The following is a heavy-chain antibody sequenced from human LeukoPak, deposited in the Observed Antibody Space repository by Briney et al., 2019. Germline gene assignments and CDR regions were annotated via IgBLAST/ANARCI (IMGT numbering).Heavy chain of an antibody. CDR2: TSSSSAYT. CDR3: ARGLVEMATRYFDL. V-gene: IGHV3-21*04. J-gene: IGHJ2*01. CDR1: GFTFSSFS. D-gene: IGHD5-24*01. Sequence: PGGSLRLSCAASGFTFSSFSMIWVRQAPGKGLEWVSSTSSSSAYTFYAESGKGRFTISRDNAKNSLFLQMNSLRAEDTAMYYCARGLVEMATRYFDLWGRGTLVAVSS.